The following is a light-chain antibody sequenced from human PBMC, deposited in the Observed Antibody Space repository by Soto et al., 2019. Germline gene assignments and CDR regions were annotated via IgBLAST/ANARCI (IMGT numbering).Light chain of an antibody. V-gene: IGLV1-40*01. CDR3: QSYDSSLSGSV. CDR1: SSNIGAGYV. CDR2: GNS. Sequence: QSALTQPPPVSGAPGQRVTISCTGSSSNIGAGYVVHWYQQLPGTAPKLLIYGNSNRPSGVPDRFSGSKSGTSASLAITGLQAEDEADYYCQSYDSSLSGSVFGGGTKLTVL. J-gene: IGLJ2*01.